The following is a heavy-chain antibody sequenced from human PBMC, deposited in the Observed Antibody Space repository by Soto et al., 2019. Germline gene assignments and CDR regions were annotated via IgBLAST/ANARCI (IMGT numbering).Heavy chain of an antibody. CDR1: GLTFSTTG. CDR3: ARDRGPNTLDY. Sequence: GGSLRLSCAVSGLTFSTTGMTWVRQAPGKGLEWLASINQDGSATYYVDSVKGRFTISRDNAKNSLYLQLHSLRAEDSATYYCARDRGPNTLDYWGQGTLVTVSS. V-gene: IGHV3-7*03. CDR2: INQDGSAT. D-gene: IGHD7-27*01. J-gene: IGHJ4*02.